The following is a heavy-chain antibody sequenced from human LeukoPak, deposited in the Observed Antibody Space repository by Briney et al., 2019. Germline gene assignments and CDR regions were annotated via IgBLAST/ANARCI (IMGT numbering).Heavy chain of an antibody. J-gene: IGHJ4*02. D-gene: IGHD6-19*01. CDR3: ARAPPPGYSSGWYFSGEFDY. V-gene: IGHV4-59*01. CDR2: IYYSGST. CDR1: GGSFSGYY. Sequence: PSETLSLTCAVYGGSFSGYYWSWIRQPPGKGLEWIGYIYYSGSTNYNPSLKSRVTISVDTSKNQFSLKLSSVTAADTAVYYCARAPPPGYSSGWYFSGEFDYWGQGTLVTVSS.